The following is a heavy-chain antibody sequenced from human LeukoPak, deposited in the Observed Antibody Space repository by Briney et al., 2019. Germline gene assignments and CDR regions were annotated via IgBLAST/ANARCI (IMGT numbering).Heavy chain of an antibody. CDR3: ARGSSAYYDSGSYYSPGY. Sequence: SVKASCKASGGTFSNYAFSWVRQAPGQGLEWVGGIIPIFGTTNYAQKFQGRVTVTTDESTSTVYMEVSSLRSDDTAVYYCARGSSAYYDSGSYYSPGYWGQGTLVAVSS. J-gene: IGHJ4*02. CDR2: IIPIFGTT. CDR1: GGTFSNYA. V-gene: IGHV1-69*05. D-gene: IGHD3-10*01.